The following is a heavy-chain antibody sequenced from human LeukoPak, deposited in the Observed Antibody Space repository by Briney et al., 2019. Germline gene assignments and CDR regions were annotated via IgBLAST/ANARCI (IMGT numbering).Heavy chain of an antibody. CDR3: ARGFSRYYDFGDYYYMDV. CDR1: GGSFSGYY. Sequence: PSETLFLTCAVYGGSFSGYYWSWIRQPPGKGLEWIGEINHSGSTNYNPSLKSRVTISVDTSKNQFSLKLSSVTAADTAVYYCARGFSRYYDFGDYYYMDVWGKGTTVTVSS. J-gene: IGHJ6*03. D-gene: IGHD3-3*01. V-gene: IGHV4-34*01. CDR2: INHSGST.